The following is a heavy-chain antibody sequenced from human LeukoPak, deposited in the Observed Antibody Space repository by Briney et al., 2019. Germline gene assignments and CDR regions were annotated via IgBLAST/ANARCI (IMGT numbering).Heavy chain of an antibody. D-gene: IGHD6-6*01. CDR3: AKARGYSSSSENNWFDP. V-gene: IGHV3-23*01. Sequence: VQPGGSLRLSCAASGFSFSDHWLDWVRQAPGKGLEWVSAISGSGESTYYADSVKGRFTISRENSKSTLYLQMNSLRAEDTALYYCAKARGYSSSSENNWFDPWGQGTLVTVSS. CDR1: GFSFSDHW. J-gene: IGHJ5*02. CDR2: ISGSGEST.